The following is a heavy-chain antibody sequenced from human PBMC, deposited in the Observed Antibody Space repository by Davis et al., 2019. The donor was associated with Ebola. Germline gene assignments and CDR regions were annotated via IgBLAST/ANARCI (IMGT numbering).Heavy chain of an antibody. CDR1: GFTFSSHA. CDR3: ARDAFSLSRYDTEDH. D-gene: IGHD3-9*01. J-gene: IGHJ4*02. CDR2: ISYDGTGK. Sequence: GESLKISCAASGFTFSSHAVHWVRRAPGKGLEWVALISYDGTGKFYADSVKGRFTVSRDNARDSLYLQMDSLRVEDTAIYYCARDAFSLSRYDTEDHWGQGTLVTVSS. V-gene: IGHV3-30*04.